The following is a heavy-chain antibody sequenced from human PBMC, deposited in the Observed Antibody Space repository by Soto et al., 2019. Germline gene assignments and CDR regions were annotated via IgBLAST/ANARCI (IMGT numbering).Heavy chain of an antibody. V-gene: IGHV4-39*01. CDR2: IYYSGTT. Sequence: QLQLQESGPGLVKPSETLSLTCTVSGASISSGSYYWGWIRQPPGKGLEWIGTIYYSGTTYYNPSLKRRVTISVDTSKNQFSLKLRSVTATDTAVYFCARSILDWNTWFDPWGQGTQVTVSS. CDR3: ARSILDWNTWFDP. CDR1: GASISSGSYY. J-gene: IGHJ5*02. D-gene: IGHD2-8*02.